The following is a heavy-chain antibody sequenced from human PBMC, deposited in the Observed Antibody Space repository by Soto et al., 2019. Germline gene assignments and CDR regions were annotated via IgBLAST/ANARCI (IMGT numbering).Heavy chain of an antibody. CDR2: ISYDGSNK. V-gene: IGHV3-30*18. CDR3: AKDLLGPGRAYGIDV. Sequence: QVQLVESGGGVVQPGRSLRLSCAASGFTFSSYGMHWVRQAPGKGLEWVAVISYDGSNKYYADSVKGRFTISRDNSKNTLYLQRNSLRAEDTAVYYCAKDLLGPGRAYGIDVWGQGTTVTVSS. CDR1: GFTFSSYG. J-gene: IGHJ6*02. D-gene: IGHD7-27*01.